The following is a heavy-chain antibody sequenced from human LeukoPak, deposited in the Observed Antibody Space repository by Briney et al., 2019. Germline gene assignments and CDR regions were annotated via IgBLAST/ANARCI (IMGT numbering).Heavy chain of an antibody. Sequence: ASVKVSCKASGDTFTGYHLHWVRQAPGQGLEWMGRINPNSGGTNYAQKFQGRVTMTRDTSISTAYMELSRLRSDDTAVYYCARALEYYDSSGYYYLFDYWGQGTLVTVSS. CDR2: INPNSGGT. D-gene: IGHD3-22*01. CDR3: ARALEYYDSSGYYYLFDY. V-gene: IGHV1-2*06. CDR1: GDTFTGYH. J-gene: IGHJ4*02.